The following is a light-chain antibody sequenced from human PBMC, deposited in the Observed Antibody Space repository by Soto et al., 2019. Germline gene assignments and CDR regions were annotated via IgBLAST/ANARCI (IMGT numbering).Light chain of an antibody. Sequence: QSALTQPASVSGSPGQSITISCTGTNTDIGDYDYVSWYQQHPGKAPKLMIYEVTNRPSGVSYRFSGSKSGNTASLTISGLQAEDEAEYYCSSYTSSGSVFGGGTKLTVL. J-gene: IGLJ2*01. CDR3: SSYTSSGSV. CDR2: EVT. CDR1: NTDIGDYDY. V-gene: IGLV2-14*01.